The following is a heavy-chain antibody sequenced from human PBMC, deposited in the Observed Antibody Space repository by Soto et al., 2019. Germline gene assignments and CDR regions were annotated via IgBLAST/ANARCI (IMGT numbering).Heavy chain of an antibody. D-gene: IGHD6-13*01. V-gene: IGHV1-69*13. CDR2: IIPIFGTA. J-gene: IGHJ4*02. CDR3: ARVLGAAAGIDY. CDR1: GGTFSSYA. Sequence: GASVKVSCEACGGTFSSYAISWVRQAPGQGLEWMGGIIPIFGTANYAQKFQGRVTITADESTSTAYMELSSLRSEDTAVYYCARVLGAAAGIDYWGQGTLVTVSS.